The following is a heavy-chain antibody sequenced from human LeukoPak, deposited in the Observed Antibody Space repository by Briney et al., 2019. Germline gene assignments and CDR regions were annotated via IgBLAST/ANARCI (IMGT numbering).Heavy chain of an antibody. V-gene: IGHV4-39*07. CDR2: IYYSGST. J-gene: IGHJ3*02. D-gene: IGHD4-17*01. Sequence: PSETLSLTCTVSGGSISSSSYYWGWIRQPPGKGLEWIGSIYYSGSTYYNPSLKSRVTISVDTSKNQFSLKLSSVTAADTAVYYCARSDDYGDGAFDIWGQGTMVTVSS. CDR3: ARSDDYGDGAFDI. CDR1: GGSISSSSYY.